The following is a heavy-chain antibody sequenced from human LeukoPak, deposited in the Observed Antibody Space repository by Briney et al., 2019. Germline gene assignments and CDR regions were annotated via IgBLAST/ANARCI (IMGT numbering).Heavy chain of an antibody. D-gene: IGHD3-10*01. CDR3: ARHLDYGSGSKDFDY. Sequence: GGSLRLSCAASGFTFSSYEMNWVRQAPGKGLEWVSYISSSGSTIYYADSVKGRFTISRDNAKNSLYLQMNSLRAEDTAVCYCARHLDYGSGSKDFDYWGQGTLVTVSS. CDR1: GFTFSSYE. V-gene: IGHV3-48*03. J-gene: IGHJ4*02. CDR2: ISSSGSTI.